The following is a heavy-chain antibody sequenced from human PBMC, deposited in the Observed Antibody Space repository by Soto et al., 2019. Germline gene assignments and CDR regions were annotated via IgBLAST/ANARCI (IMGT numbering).Heavy chain of an antibody. CDR1: GYTFKSYG. V-gene: IGHV1-18*01. J-gene: IGHJ4*02. D-gene: IGHD4-17*01. CDR3: ARGRLRWRYFDY. CDR2: ISAYNGNT. Sequence: ASVKVSCKASGYTFKSYGVTWVRQAPGQGLEWMGWISAYNGNTNYAQKLQGRVTMTTDTSTSTAYMELRSLRSDDTAVYFCARGRLRWRYFDYWGQGALVTVSS.